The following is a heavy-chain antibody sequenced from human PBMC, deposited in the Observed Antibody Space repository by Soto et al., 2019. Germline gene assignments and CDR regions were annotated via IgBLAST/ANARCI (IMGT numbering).Heavy chain of an antibody. J-gene: IGHJ5*02. V-gene: IGHV4-30-4*01. CDR2: IYYSGST. CDR1: GGSISSGDYY. CDR3: ARADYVWGSYRYTGPWFDP. D-gene: IGHD3-16*02. Sequence: PSETLSLTCTVSGGSISSGDYYWSWIRQPPGKGLEWFGYIYYSGSTYYNPSLTSRVTISVDTSKNQFSLKLSSVTAADTAVYYCARADYVWGSYRYTGPWFDPWGQGTLVTVSS.